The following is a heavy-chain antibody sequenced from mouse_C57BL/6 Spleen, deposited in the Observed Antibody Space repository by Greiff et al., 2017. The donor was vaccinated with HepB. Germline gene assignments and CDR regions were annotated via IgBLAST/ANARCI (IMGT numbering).Heavy chain of an antibody. V-gene: IGHV10-1*01. J-gene: IGHJ2*01. D-gene: IGHD2-5*01. CDR2: IRSKSNNYAT. Sequence: GGGLVQPKGSLKLSCAASGFSFNTYAMNWVRQAPGKGLEWVARIRSKSNNYATYYADSVKDRFTISRDDSESMLYLQMNNLKTEDTAMYYCVRQHYSNYFDYWGQGTTPTVSS. CDR1: GFSFNTYA. CDR3: VRQHYSNYFDY.